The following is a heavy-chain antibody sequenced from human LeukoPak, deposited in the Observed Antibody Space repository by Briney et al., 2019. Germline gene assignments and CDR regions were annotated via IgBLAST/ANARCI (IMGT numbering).Heavy chain of an antibody. CDR1: GGTFSSYA. CDR3: ARGKVDTAMGDAFDI. D-gene: IGHD5-18*01. Sequence: SVKVSCKASGGTFSSYAISWVRQAPGQGLEWMGRIIPILGIANYAQKFQGRVTITTDESTSTAYMELSSLRSEDTAVYYCARGKVDTAMGDAFDIWGQGTMVTVSS. J-gene: IGHJ3*02. CDR2: IIPILGIA. V-gene: IGHV1-69*04.